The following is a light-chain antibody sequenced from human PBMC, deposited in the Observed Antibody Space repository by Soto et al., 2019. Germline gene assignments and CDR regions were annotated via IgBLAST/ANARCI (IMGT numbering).Light chain of an antibody. CDR2: WAS. J-gene: IGKJ4*01. CDR3: QQDYSIPHP. Sequence: SSYALSEPQLTSATITCRSSQSVSYSSNNKNYLAWYQQKPGQPPKLLIYWASTRESGVPDRFSGSGSGTDFTLTISSLQAEDVAVYYCQQDYSIPHPFAGGTKVDIK. CDR1: QSVSYSSNNKNY. V-gene: IGKV4-1*01.